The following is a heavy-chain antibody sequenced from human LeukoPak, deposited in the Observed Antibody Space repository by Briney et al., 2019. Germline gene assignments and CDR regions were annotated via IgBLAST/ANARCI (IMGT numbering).Heavy chain of an antibody. J-gene: IGHJ4*02. CDR2: ISAYNGNT. CDR3: ARDKGRSDYYGSSGYETADY. V-gene: IGHV1-18*04. CDR1: GYSFTGYY. Sequence: SVKVSCKTSGYSFTGYYIHWVRQAPGQGLEWMGWISAYNGNTNYAQKLQGRVTMTTDTSTSTAYMELRSLRSDDTAVYYCARDKGRSDYYGSSGYETADYWGQGTLVTVSS. D-gene: IGHD3-22*01.